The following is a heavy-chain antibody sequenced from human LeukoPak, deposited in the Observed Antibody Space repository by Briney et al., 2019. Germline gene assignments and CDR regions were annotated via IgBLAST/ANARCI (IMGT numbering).Heavy chain of an antibody. D-gene: IGHD1-26*01. CDR1: GFTFSSYA. CDR2: ISGSGGST. Sequence: PGGSLRLSCAASGFTFSSYAMSWVRQAPGKGLEWVSAISGSGGSTYYADSVKGRFTISRDNSKNTLYLQMNTLRAEDTAVYYCAKGSGGYENNWFDAWGQGTLVTVSS. J-gene: IGHJ5*02. V-gene: IGHV3-23*01. CDR3: AKGSGGYENNWFDA.